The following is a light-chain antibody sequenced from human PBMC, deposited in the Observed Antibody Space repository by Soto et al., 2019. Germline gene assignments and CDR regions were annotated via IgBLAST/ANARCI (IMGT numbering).Light chain of an antibody. CDR2: AAS. V-gene: IGKV3-20*01. CDR3: QQYGGSPTLA. J-gene: IGKJ4*01. CDR1: QSITSKF. Sequence: EIVLTQSPGPLSLSPGQRATLSCRASQSITSKFVAWYQQRPGQPPRLLIYAASTRATGIPDRFNGSGSETDFTLTISRLEPEDFAVYYCQQYGGSPTLAFGGGTKVEI.